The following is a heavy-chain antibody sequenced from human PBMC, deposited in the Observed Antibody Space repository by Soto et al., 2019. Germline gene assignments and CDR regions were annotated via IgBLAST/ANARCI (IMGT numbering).Heavy chain of an antibody. CDR1: GYTFTSYG. Sequence: ASVKVSCKASGYTFTSYGISWVRQAPGQGLEWMGWISAYNGNTNYAQKLQVRVTMTTDTSTSTAYMELRSLRSDDSAVYYCARDDGLGGEDGFDIWGQGTMVTVSS. CDR2: ISAYNGNT. CDR3: ARDDGLGGEDGFDI. D-gene: IGHD2-15*01. J-gene: IGHJ3*02. V-gene: IGHV1-18*01.